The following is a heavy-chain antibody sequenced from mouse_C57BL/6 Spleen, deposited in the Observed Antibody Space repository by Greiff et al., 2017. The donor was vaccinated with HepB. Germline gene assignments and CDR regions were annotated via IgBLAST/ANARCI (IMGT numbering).Heavy chain of an antibody. CDR2: ISSGGSYT. J-gene: IGHJ3*01. V-gene: IGHV5-6*01. D-gene: IGHD4-1*02. CDR3: ARVSPTGTWFAY. Sequence: EVQGVESGGDLVKPGGSLKLSCAASGFTFSSYGMSWVRQTPDKRLEWVATISSGGSYTYYPDSVKGRFTISRDNAKNTLYLQMSSLKSEDTAMYYCARVSPTGTWFAYWGQGTLVTVSA. CDR1: GFTFSSYG.